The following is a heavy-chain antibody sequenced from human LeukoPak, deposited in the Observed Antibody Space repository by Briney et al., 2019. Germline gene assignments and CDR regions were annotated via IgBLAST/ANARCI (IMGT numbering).Heavy chain of an antibody. CDR1: GFTVIRNE. D-gene: IGHD4-11*01. CDR3: AKDFNDYSDAFDI. Sequence: GGSLRLSCAASGFTVIRNEMTWVRQAPGKGLEWVSSISRYVTYYADSRKGRFTIARDNSKNTLHVQMDSLRAEDTAVYYCAKDFNDYSDAFDIWGQGTMVTVSS. J-gene: IGHJ3*02. CDR2: ISRYVT. V-gene: IGHV3-38-3*01.